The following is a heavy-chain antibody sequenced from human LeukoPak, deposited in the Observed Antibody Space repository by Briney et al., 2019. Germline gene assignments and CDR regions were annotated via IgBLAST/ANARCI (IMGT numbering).Heavy chain of an antibody. J-gene: IGHJ4*02. D-gene: IGHD6-19*01. CDR1: VFTFSSYW. CDR2: IKQDGSEK. V-gene: IGHV3-7*01. Sequence: GGSLRLSCAASVFTFSSYWMSWVRQAPGKGLEWVANIKQDGSEKYYVDSVKGRFTISRDNAKNSLYLQMNSLRAEDTAVYYCAANIAVALGWGQGTLVTVSS. CDR3: AANIAVALG.